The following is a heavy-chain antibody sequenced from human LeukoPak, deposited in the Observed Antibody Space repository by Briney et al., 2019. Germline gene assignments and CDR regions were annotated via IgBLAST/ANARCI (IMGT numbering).Heavy chain of an antibody. J-gene: IGHJ4*02. CDR1: GYTFNDYY. CDR3: ARDREMATMSDFDY. D-gene: IGHD5-24*01. V-gene: IGHV1-2*02. CDR2: INPNSGGT. Sequence: ASVKVSCKASGYTFNDYYMHWVRQAPGQGLEWMGWINPNSGGTNYAQKFQGRVTMTRDTSISTAYMELSRLRSDDTAVYYCARDREMATMSDFDYWGQGTLVTVSS.